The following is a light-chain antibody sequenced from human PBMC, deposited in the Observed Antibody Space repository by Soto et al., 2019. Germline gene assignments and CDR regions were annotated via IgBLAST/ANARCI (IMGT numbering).Light chain of an antibody. CDR3: QQSYSTPYT. CDR1: QSISSY. J-gene: IGKJ2*01. V-gene: IGKV1-39*01. CDR2: DAS. Sequence: DIQMTQSPSSLSASLGDRVTITCRASQSISSYLNWYQQKPGKAPNLLIYDASSLQSGVPSRFSGRGSGTDFTLTISSLQPEDFATYYCQQSYSTPYTFGQGTKLEIK.